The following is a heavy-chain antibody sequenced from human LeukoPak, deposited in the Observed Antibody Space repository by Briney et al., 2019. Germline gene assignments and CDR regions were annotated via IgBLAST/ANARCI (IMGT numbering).Heavy chain of an antibody. CDR3: AKDWGYCSSTSCYKWFDP. D-gene: IGHD2-2*02. Sequence: GSLRLSCAASGFTFSSYAMSWVRQAPGKGLEWVSAISGSGGSTYYADSLKGRFTIPRDNSKNTLYLQMNSLRAEDTAVYYCAKDWGYCSSTSCYKWFDPWGQGTLVTVSS. CDR1: GFTFSSYA. V-gene: IGHV3-23*01. CDR2: ISGSGGST. J-gene: IGHJ5*02.